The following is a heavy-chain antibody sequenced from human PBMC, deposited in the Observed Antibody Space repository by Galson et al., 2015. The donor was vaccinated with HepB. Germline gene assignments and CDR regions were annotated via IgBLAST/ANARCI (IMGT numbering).Heavy chain of an antibody. CDR1: GFTFSSYW. V-gene: IGHV3-7*03. CDR3: ARDQSGSYSSY. Sequence: SLRLSCAASGFTFSSYWMSWVRQAPGKGLEWVANIKQDGSEKYYVDSVKGRFTISRDNAKNTLYLQMNSLRAEDTAVYYCARDQSGSYSSYWGQGTLVTVSS. CDR2: IKQDGSEK. D-gene: IGHD1-26*01. J-gene: IGHJ4*02.